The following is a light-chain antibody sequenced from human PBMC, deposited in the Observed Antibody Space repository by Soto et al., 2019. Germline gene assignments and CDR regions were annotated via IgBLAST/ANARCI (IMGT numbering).Light chain of an antibody. CDR3: QQYGSSPLT. CDR1: QSIRSSY. CDR2: GAS. Sequence: EIVLTQSPGTLSLSPGERATLSCRASQSIRSSYLAWYQQKPGQAPRLLIYGASSRATGIPDRFSGSGSGTDFTLTISRLEPEDLAVYYCQQYGSSPLTFGGGTKVEIK. V-gene: IGKV3-20*01. J-gene: IGKJ4*01.